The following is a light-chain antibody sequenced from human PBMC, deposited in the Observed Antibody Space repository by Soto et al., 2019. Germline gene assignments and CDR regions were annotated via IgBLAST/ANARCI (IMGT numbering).Light chain of an antibody. Sequence: QSVLTQPPSVSGAPGQRVTISCTGSSSNIGAGYDVHWYQQLPGTAPKLLIYGNSNRPSGVPDRFSGSKSGTSASLAITGLQAEDAADYYCQSYASSPSALLGGGTTLTVL. CDR1: SSNIGAGYD. CDR3: QSYASSPSAL. V-gene: IGLV1-40*01. J-gene: IGLJ2*01. CDR2: GNS.